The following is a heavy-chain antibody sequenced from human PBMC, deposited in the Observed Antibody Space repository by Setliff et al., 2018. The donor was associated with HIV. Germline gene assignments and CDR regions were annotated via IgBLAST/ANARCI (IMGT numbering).Heavy chain of an antibody. CDR3: ARQRAGPDY. J-gene: IGHJ4*02. V-gene: IGHV4-34*01. Sequence: SETLSLTCAVYGGSFSGYYWTWIRQPPGKGLEWIGEINHSGSTNYNPSLKSRVTIPVDTSKNQFSLKLSSVTAADTAVYYCARQRAGPDYWGQGTLVTVSS. CDR2: INHSGST. CDR1: GGSFSGYY.